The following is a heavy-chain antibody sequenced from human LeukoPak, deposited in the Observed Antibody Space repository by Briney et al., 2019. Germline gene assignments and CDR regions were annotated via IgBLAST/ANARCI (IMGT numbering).Heavy chain of an antibody. CDR1: GFTFNKCN. Sequence: GGSLRLSCAASGFTFNKCNMNWVRQAPGKGLEWVSSISSSSSYIYYADSVEGRFTISRDNAKNSQYLQMNSLRVEDTALYYCARAQTYGDSRLLLDYWGQGTLVTVSS. V-gene: IGHV3-21*04. CDR2: ISSSSSYI. CDR3: ARAQTYGDSRLLLDY. D-gene: IGHD2-21*02. J-gene: IGHJ4*02.